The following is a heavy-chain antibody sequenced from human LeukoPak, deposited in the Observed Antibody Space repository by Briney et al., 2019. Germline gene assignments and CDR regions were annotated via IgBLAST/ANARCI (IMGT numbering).Heavy chain of an antibody. Sequence: SETLSLTCTVSGGSISPKTYYWGWIRQPPGKALEWIGSIDFSGSPDYSSSLKSRVTISLDTSMKQFSLKLSYVTAADTAVYYCARGEGDYGDYSDYWGQGILVTVSS. CDR2: IDFSGSP. V-gene: IGHV4-39*01. J-gene: IGHJ4*02. D-gene: IGHD4-17*01. CDR3: ARGEGDYGDYSDY. CDR1: GGSISPKTYY.